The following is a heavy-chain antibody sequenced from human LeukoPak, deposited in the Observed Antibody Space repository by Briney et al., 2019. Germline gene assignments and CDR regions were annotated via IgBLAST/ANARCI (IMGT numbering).Heavy chain of an antibody. Sequence: PSETLSLTCAVSGYSISSGYYWGWIRQPPGKGLEWIGSIYHSGSTYYNPSLKSRVTISVDTSKNQFSLKLSSVTAADTAVYYCARGSDGEMAFDIWGQGTMVTVSS. CDR2: IYHSGST. V-gene: IGHV4-38-2*01. D-gene: IGHD3-10*01. CDR3: ARGSDGEMAFDI. CDR1: GYSISSGYY. J-gene: IGHJ3*02.